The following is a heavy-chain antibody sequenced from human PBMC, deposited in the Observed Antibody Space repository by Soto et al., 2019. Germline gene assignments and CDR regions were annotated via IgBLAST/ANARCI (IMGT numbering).Heavy chain of an antibody. CDR3: ARGSYYYDSSGYYHY. J-gene: IGHJ4*02. CDR1: QGSIGGGDDC. Sequence: SVTLCVTCTVAQGSIGGGDDCWSRINKPPGKGLEWIGYIYYSGSTYYNPSLKSRVTISVDTSKNQFSLKLSSVTAPDTAVYYCARGSYYYDSSGYYHYSGQRTLVTVSS. CDR2: IYYSGST. V-gene: IGHV4-30-4*01. D-gene: IGHD3-22*01.